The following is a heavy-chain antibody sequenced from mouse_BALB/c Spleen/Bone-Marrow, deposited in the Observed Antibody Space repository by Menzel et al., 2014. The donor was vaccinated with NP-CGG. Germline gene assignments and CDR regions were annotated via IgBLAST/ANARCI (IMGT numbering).Heavy chain of an antibody. CDR3: ARGIYYDTTWFAY. V-gene: IGHV1-67*01. D-gene: IGHD2-4*01. Sequence: QVQLKESGPELVRPGVSVKISCKGSGYTFTDYAMHWVKQSRAKSLEWIGVISTYSGNTNYNQKFKGKATMTVDKSSSTAYMELARLTSEDSAIYYCARGIYYDTTWFAYWGQGTLVTVSA. J-gene: IGHJ3*01. CDR2: ISTYSGNT. CDR1: GYTFTDYA.